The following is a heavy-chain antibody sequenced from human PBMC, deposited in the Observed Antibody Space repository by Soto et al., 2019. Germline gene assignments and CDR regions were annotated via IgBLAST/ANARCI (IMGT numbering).Heavy chain of an antibody. D-gene: IGHD2-2*01. Sequence: XGSLRLSCAASGFSFDDFTMHWIRQAPGKGLDWVSLINWDGTATYYADSVKGRFTISRDNRKNSLYLQMNRLGPEDTALYFCAKDLCSRTNCYPAPLMYHYYGVDVWGQGTTVTVSS. J-gene: IGHJ6*02. CDR1: GFSFDDFT. CDR2: INWDGTAT. V-gene: IGHV3-43*01. CDR3: AKDLCSRTNCYPAPLMYHYYGVDV.